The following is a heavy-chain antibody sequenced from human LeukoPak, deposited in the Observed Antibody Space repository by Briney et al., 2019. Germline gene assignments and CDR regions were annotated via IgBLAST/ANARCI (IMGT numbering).Heavy chain of an antibody. D-gene: IGHD3-3*01. CDR3: ARGLFGVINPTDY. CDR1: GFTFSSYA. J-gene: IGHJ4*02. Sequence: GGSLRLSCAASGFTFSSYAMHWVRQAPGTGLEWVSSISSSGSFFYYADSVKGRFTISRDNAKNSLHLQMNSLRVEDTAVYFCARGLFGVINPTDYGGQGTLVTVSS. V-gene: IGHV3-21*01. CDR2: ISSSGSFF.